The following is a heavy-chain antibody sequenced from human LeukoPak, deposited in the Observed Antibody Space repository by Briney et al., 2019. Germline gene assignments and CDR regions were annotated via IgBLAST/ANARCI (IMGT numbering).Heavy chain of an antibody. CDR2: ISGSNSYI. Sequence: PGGSLRLSCAASGFTFSSYTMHWIRQAPGKGLEWVSSISGSNSYIFYADSVKGRFTVSRDNSKNTVYLQMNSLRANDTAVYYCVKSRPVGANQRGLFDYWGQGTLVTVSP. CDR3: VKSRPVGANQRGLFDY. J-gene: IGHJ4*02. CDR1: GFTFSSYT. D-gene: IGHD1-26*01. V-gene: IGHV3-21*04.